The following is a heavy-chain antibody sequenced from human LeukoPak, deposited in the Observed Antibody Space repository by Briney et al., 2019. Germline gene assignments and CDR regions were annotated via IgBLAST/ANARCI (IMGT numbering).Heavy chain of an antibody. J-gene: IGHJ4*02. Sequence: SETLSLTCTVSGGSMTYYYWAWIRQPPGKTLEWIGYTYCSGRTDYNPSLKGRVSISVDRSRSSNQFSLTLSSVTAADTAVYYCARVSSVITTSFDYWGQGILVTVSS. CDR3: ARVSSVITTSFDY. CDR1: GGSMTYYY. D-gene: IGHD3-22*01. V-gene: IGHV4-59*01. CDR2: TYCSGRT.